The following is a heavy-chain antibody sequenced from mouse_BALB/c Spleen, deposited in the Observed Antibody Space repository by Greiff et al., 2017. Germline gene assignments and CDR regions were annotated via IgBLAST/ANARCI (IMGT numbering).Heavy chain of an antibody. CDR3: ARDPVIHYYGPY. Sequence: EVQLQQSGAELVKPGASVKLSCTASGFNIKDTYMHWVKQRPEQGLEWIGRIDPANGNTKYDPKFQGKATITADTSSNTAYLQLSSLTSEDTAVYYCARDPVIHYYGPYWGQGTLVTVSA. CDR2: IDPANGNT. D-gene: IGHD1-2*01. J-gene: IGHJ3*01. V-gene: IGHV14-3*02. CDR1: GFNIKDTY.